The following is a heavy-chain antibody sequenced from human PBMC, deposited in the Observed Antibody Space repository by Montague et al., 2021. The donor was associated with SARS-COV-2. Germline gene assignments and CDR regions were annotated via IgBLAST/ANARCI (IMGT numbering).Heavy chain of an antibody. J-gene: IGHJ4*02. CDR1: GFTFRSYW. Sequence: SLRLSCAASGFTFRSYWMHWVRQVPGRGLVWVSRIRPDGTSTHYXASVKGRFIISRDNAKNTLSLEMTNLRVDDTAIYFCVRPLWFGDSDYYFEPWGQGTLVSVSS. CDR3: VRPLWFGDSDYYFEP. D-gene: IGHD3-10*01. CDR2: IRPDGTST. V-gene: IGHV3-74*01.